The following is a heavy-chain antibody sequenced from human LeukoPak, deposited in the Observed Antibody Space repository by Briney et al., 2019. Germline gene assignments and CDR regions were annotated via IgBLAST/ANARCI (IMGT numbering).Heavy chain of an antibody. Sequence: GGSLRLSCAASGFTFSSYWMSWVRQAPGKGLEWVANIKQDGSEKYYVDSVKGRFTISRGNAKNSLYLQMNSLRAEDTAVYYCARGITMVRGVIFYWGQGTLVTVSS. CDR3: ARGITMVRGVIFY. CDR1: GFTFSSYW. D-gene: IGHD3-10*01. J-gene: IGHJ4*02. CDR2: IKQDGSEK. V-gene: IGHV3-7*01.